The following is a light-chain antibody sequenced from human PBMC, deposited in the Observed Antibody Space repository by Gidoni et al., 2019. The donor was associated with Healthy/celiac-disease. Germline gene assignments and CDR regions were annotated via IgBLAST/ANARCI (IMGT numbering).Light chain of an antibody. Sequence: QLTQSPSSLSASVGDRVTITCRASQSSSSYLNWYQQKQGKAPKILIYAASSLQSGVPSRFSGSGSGTDFTLTISRLQHEDFATYYRQQSYSTPRTFGQGTKVEIK. CDR3: QQSYSTPRT. V-gene: IGKV1-39*01. CDR2: AAS. CDR1: QSSSSY. J-gene: IGKJ1*01.